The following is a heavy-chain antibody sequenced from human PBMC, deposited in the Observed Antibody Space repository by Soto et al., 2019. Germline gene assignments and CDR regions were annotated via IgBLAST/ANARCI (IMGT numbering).Heavy chain of an antibody. J-gene: IGHJ4*02. Sequence: QVQLVQSGAEEKKPGASVKVSCKASGYTFTGYAMHWVRQAPGQRLEWMGWMNAGNGNTKYSPKFQGRVTITRDTPASTAYMELSSLRSEDTAVYYCARAVAVPADFDYWGQGTLVTVSS. CDR3: ARAVAVPADFDY. CDR2: MNAGNGNT. V-gene: IGHV1-3*05. CDR1: GYTFTGYA. D-gene: IGHD6-19*01.